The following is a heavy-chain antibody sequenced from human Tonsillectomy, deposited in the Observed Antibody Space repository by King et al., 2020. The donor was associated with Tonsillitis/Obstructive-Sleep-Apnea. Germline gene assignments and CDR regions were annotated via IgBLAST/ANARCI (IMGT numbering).Heavy chain of an antibody. D-gene: IGHD6-19*01. CDR1: GFTFXSYG. V-gene: IGHV3-33*01. Sequence: VQLVESGGGVVQPGXSXRLSCAASGFTFXSYGMHWVRQXXGKGLEWVAVIWYDGSNKYYADSVKGRFTISRDNSKNTLFLQMNSLSAEDTAVYYCARERIAVAGMDYWGQGTLVTVSS. CDR3: ARERIAVAGMDY. CDR2: IWYDGSNK. J-gene: IGHJ4*02.